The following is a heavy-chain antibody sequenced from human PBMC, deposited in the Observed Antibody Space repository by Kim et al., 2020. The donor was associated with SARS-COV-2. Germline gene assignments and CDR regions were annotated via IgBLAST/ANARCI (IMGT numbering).Heavy chain of an antibody. V-gene: IGHV4-30-2*01. D-gene: IGHD2-15*01. Sequence: NPSLKSRVTISVDRSKNQFSRKLSAVTAADTAVYYCARGYCSGGSCYLVYWGQGTLVTVSS. J-gene: IGHJ4*02. CDR3: ARGYCSGGSCYLVY.